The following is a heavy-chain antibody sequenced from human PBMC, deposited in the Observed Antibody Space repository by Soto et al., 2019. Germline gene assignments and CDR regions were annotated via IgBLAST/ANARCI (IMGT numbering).Heavy chain of an antibody. CDR3: ARDQRSYYDSSVDWFDP. CDR1: GGSISSYY. CDR2: IYTSGST. J-gene: IGHJ5*02. D-gene: IGHD3-22*01. V-gene: IGHV4-4*07. Sequence: TSETLSLTCTVSGGSISSYYWSWIRQPAGKGLEWIGRIYTSGSTNYHPSLKSRVTMSVDTPKNQFSLKLSSVTAADTAVYYCARDQRSYYDSSVDWFDPWGQGTLVTVSS.